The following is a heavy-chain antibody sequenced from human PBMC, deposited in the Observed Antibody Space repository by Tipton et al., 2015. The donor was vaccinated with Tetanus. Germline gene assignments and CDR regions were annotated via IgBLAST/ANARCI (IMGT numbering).Heavy chain of an antibody. CDR2: IYHSGLT. Sequence: TLSLTCTVSGGSVSRSSHYWTWIRQPPGKGLEWIGYIYHSGLTNYNPSLKSRVAISIDTSKNQFSLNLSSVTAADTAVYYCVRGRGLGAYSYGFEYWGQGALVTVSS. J-gene: IGHJ4*02. CDR1: GGSVSRSSHY. CDR3: VRGRGLGAYSYGFEY. D-gene: IGHD5-18*01. V-gene: IGHV4-61*01.